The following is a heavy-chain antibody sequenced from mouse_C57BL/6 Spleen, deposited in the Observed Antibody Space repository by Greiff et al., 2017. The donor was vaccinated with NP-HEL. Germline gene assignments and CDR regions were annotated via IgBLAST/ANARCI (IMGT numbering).Heavy chain of an antibody. CDR1: GYTFTSYW. V-gene: IGHV1-55*01. CDR2: IYPGSGST. D-gene: IGHD1-3*01. Sequence: QVQLQQPGAELVKPGASVKMSCKASGYTFTSYWITWVKQRPGQGLEWIGDIYPGSGSTNDKEKCKSKATLTVDTSSSTAYMQLSSLTSVYSAVYYCARGITESWFAYWGQGTLVTVSA. J-gene: IGHJ3*01. CDR3: ARGITESWFAY.